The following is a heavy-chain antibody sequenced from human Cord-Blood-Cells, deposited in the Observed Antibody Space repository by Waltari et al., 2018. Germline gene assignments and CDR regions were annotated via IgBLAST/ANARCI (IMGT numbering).Heavy chain of an antibody. D-gene: IGHD7-27*01. CDR3: ARDNWEDAFDI. V-gene: IGHV1-2*04. J-gene: IGHJ3*02. Sequence: QVQLVPSGAEVKQPGASVKVSCKASGYTFTGHSMHWVRQAPGQGLEWMGWINPNSGGTNYAQKFQGWVTMTRDTSISTAYMELSRLRSDDTAVYYCARDNWEDAFDIWGQGTMVTVSS. CDR1: GYTFTGHS. CDR2: INPNSGGT.